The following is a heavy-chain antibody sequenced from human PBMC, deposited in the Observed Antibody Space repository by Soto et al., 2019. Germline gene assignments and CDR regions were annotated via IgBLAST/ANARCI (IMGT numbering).Heavy chain of an antibody. D-gene: IGHD3-9*01. CDR2: IHHTGTV. V-gene: IGHV4-38-2*02. Sequence: NPSETLSLTCAVSDYAISDCYYWGWVRQSPGKGLEWIGSIHHTGTVYYNPSLKSRLTLSVDTSRNQFSLKLTSVTAADTAMYFCVREGCTTSYCSTGLGGADVWGRGTTVTVSS. CDR1: DYAISDCYY. J-gene: IGHJ6*02. CDR3: VREGCTTSYCSTGLGGADV.